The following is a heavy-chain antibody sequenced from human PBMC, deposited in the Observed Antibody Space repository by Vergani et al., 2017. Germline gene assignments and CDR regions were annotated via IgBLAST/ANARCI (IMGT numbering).Heavy chain of an antibody. V-gene: IGHV3-21*01. Sequence: EVRLVESGGGLVKPGGSLRLSCAASGFTFSSYSMNWVRQAPGKGLEWVSAISSRSTYIFYADSLKGRFTISRDNAKNSLYLQINRLRAEDTAVYYCVPGDYDSSGTESYVDYWGQGTLVTVSA. D-gene: IGHD3-22*01. CDR3: VPGDYDSSGTESYVDY. CDR2: ISSRSTYI. J-gene: IGHJ4*02. CDR1: GFTFSSYS.